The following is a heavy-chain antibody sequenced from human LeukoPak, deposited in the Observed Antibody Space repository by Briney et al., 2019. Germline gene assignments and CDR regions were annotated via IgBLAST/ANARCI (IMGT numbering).Heavy chain of an antibody. CDR1: GFTFSSYS. CDR3: ARGKYSSGWVDY. J-gene: IGHJ4*02. Sequence: GGSLRLSCAASGFTFSSYSMSWVRQAPGKGLEWVSSITTSSTYISYADSVKGRFTISRDNAKNSLYLQMNSLRAEDTAVYYCARGKYSSGWVDYWGQGTLVTVSS. CDR2: ITTSSTYI. D-gene: IGHD6-19*01. V-gene: IGHV3-21*01.